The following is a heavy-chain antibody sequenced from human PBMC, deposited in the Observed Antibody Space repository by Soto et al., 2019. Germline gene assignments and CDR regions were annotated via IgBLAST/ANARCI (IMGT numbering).Heavy chain of an antibody. J-gene: IGHJ6*02. CDR2: IDNSGST. Sequence: SETLSLTCTVSGDSINTYYWNWIRQAPGKGLEWIGYIDNSGSTSYNPSLRSRVSMSRDTTKNQFSLRLSSVTAADTAVYYCGGIAVAGPKYYGMDVWGQGTTVTVSS. D-gene: IGHD6-19*01. V-gene: IGHV4-59*01. CDR1: GDSINTYY. CDR3: GGIAVAGPKYYGMDV.